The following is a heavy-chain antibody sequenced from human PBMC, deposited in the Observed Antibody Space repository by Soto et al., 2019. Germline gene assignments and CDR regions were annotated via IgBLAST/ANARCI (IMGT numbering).Heavy chain of an antibody. D-gene: IGHD2-15*01. CDR2: IYYSGST. CDR1: GGSISSGDYY. CDR3: ARERHPGRWYYFDY. V-gene: IGHV4-30-4*01. J-gene: IGHJ4*02. Sequence: QVQLQESGPGLVKPSQTLSLTCTVSGGSISSGDYYWSWIRQPPGKGLEWIGYIYYSGSTYYNPSLERRVTIAVDTSKSQFSLKLSSVTAANTAVYYCARERHPGRWYYFDYWGQGTLVTVSS.